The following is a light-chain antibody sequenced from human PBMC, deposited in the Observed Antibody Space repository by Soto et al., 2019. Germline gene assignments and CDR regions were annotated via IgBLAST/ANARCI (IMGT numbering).Light chain of an antibody. J-gene: IGKJ1*01. Sequence: EIVMTQSPATLSVSPGERATLSCRASQSVSSNLAWYQQKPGQAPRLLIYGASTRATGIPARFSGSGSGTEFTLTISSLQSEDFAVYYSQQYSNWPRTFGQGTKVESK. CDR2: GAS. CDR1: QSVSSN. CDR3: QQYSNWPRT. V-gene: IGKV3-15*01.